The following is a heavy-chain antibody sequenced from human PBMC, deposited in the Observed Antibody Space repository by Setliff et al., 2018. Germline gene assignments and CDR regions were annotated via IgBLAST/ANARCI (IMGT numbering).Heavy chain of an antibody. CDR2: IYWSGNT. D-gene: IGHD1-1*01. CDR1: GGSISTATYY. Sequence: SETLSLTCTVSGGSISTATYYWGWVRQSPGKGLEWIGSIYWSGNTWYNPSLGSRVTISVDASKNQFSLKLRSVTAADTAVYYCARTGTYRYFDYWGQGALVTV. J-gene: IGHJ4*02. V-gene: IGHV4-39*01. CDR3: ARTGTYRYFDY.